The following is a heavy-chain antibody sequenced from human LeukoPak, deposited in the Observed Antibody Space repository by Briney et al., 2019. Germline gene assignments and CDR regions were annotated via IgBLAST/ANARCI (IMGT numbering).Heavy chain of an antibody. Sequence: GGSLRLSCAASGFTFSSYWMHWVRQAPGTGLVWVSHINTDGRTTRYAASVKGRFTISRDNAKNTLYLQMNSLRAEDTAVYYCARDESSALDIWGQGTMVTVSS. J-gene: IGHJ3*02. D-gene: IGHD3-16*02. V-gene: IGHV3-74*01. CDR1: GFTFSSYW. CDR2: INTDGRTT. CDR3: ARDESSALDI.